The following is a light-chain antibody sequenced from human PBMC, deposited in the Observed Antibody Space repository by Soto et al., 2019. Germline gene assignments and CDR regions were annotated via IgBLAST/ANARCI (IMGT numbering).Light chain of an antibody. Sequence: QSVLTQPASVSGSPGQSITISCTGTSSDVGGYNYVSWYQQHPGKAPKLMIYEVTKRPSGVPDRFSGSKSGNTASLTVSGLQAEDEADYYCCSYARSNTYLFGTGTKLTVL. V-gene: IGLV2-8*01. CDR2: EVT. J-gene: IGLJ1*01. CDR3: CSYARSNTYL. CDR1: SSDVGGYNY.